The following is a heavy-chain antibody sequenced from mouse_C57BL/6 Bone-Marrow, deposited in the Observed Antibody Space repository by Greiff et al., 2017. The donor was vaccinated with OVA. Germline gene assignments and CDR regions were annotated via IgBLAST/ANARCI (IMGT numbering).Heavy chain of an antibody. D-gene: IGHD1-1*01. Sequence: VQLQQPGAELVKPGASVKLSCKASGYTFTSYWMHWVKQRPGRGLEWIGRIDPHSGGTKYNEKFKSKATLTVDKPSSTAYIQLSSLTSEDSAVYYCARRDTRVPKKGYYFDYWGQVTTLTVSS. CDR2: IDPHSGGT. CDR1: GYTFTSYW. CDR3: ARRDTRVPKKGYYFDY. J-gene: IGHJ2*01. V-gene: IGHV1-72*01.